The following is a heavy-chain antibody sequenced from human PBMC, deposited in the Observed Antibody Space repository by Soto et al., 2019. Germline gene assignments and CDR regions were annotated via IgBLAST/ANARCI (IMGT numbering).Heavy chain of an antibody. CDR1: GFTFSSYA. V-gene: IGHV1-69*01. Sequence: GGSLRLSCAASGFTFSSYAMSWVRQAPGQGLEWMGGIIPIFDTAIYAQKFKGRVTITADESTSTAYMELSSLRSEDTAVYYCATAGYSSSGGAFDIWGQGTMVTVSS. CDR2: IIPIFDTA. CDR3: ATAGYSSSGGAFDI. J-gene: IGHJ3*02. D-gene: IGHD6-13*01.